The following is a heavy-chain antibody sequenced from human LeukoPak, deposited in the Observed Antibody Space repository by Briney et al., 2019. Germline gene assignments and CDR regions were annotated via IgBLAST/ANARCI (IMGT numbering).Heavy chain of an antibody. J-gene: IGHJ5*02. CDR1: GDSLSSYY. CDR2: IYGSGST. Sequence: SETLSLTCTVSGDSLSSYYWSWIRQPPGKGLEWIGYIYGSGSTHYDPSLRSRVTISEDTSKNQFSLKLSSVTAADTAVYYCARDRSGWYRNWFDPWGQGTLVTVSS. CDR3: ARDRSGWYRNWFDP. D-gene: IGHD1-26*01. V-gene: IGHV4-59*12.